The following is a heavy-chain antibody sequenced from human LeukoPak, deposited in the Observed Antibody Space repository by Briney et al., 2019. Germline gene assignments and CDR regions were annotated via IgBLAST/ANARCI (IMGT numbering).Heavy chain of an antibody. CDR3: AKGSYYCSSSSCPQYYYYMDV. J-gene: IGHJ6*03. CDR1: GFTFNSHG. D-gene: IGHD2-2*01. CDR2: IRYDGSDK. V-gene: IGHV3-30*02. Sequence: PGGSLRLSCAASGFTFNSHGMHWLRQAPGKGLEKVAFIRYDGSDKYYAVCVKGRLTISRDTAKNTLYLQMSSLSAEDTAVYYCAKGSYYCSSSSCPQYYYYMDVWGKGTTVTVSS.